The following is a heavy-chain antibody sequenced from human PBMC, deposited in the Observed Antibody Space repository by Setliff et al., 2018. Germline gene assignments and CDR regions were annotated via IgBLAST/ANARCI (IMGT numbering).Heavy chain of an antibody. Sequence: SETLSLTCAVSGGSITSGSYYWSWIRQPAGEGLEWIGRLHTSGTTVYNPSLKGRVTISVDKSNNQFSLNLKSMTAADTALYFCARERQGGFLEWSPFDSWGQGILVTVSS. CDR1: GGSITSGSYY. D-gene: IGHD3-3*01. CDR2: LHTSGTT. CDR3: ARERQGGFLEWSPFDS. J-gene: IGHJ4*02. V-gene: IGHV4-61*02.